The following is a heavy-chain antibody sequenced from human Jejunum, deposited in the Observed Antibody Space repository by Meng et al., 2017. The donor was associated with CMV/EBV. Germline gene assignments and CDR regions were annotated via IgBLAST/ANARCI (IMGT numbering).Heavy chain of an antibody. J-gene: IGHJ4*02. D-gene: IGHD3-16*01. CDR1: EYTFSDFY. CDR2: INPYTGDT. CDR3: VKDGGSYLDYYFDY. V-gene: IGHV1-2*02. Sequence: ASEYTFSDFYVHWVRQAPGHGLEWMGYINPYTGDTNYAQEFQGRVTMTRDTSTNTAYMELTRLRSDDTALYYCVKDGGSYLDYYFDYWGQGTLVTVSS.